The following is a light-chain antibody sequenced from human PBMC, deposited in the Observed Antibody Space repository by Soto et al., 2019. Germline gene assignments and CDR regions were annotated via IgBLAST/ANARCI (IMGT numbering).Light chain of an antibody. Sequence: QSVLTQPPSASTTPGQKVTISCSGSNANIGNNKVNWYQQLPGTAPKLLIYSSNQRPSGVPDRFSGSKAGTSVSLAISGLQSEDEANYYCATWDDSLHGYVFGAGTKLTVL. CDR3: ATWDDSLHGYV. V-gene: IGLV1-44*01. CDR1: NANIGNNK. J-gene: IGLJ1*01. CDR2: SSN.